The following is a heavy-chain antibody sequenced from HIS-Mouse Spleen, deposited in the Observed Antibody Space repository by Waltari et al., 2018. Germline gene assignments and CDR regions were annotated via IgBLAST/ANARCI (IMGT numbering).Heavy chain of an antibody. CDR3: AKDKHHAFDY. V-gene: IGHV3-30*18. Sequence: QVQLVESGGGVVQPGRSLRRSCAACGFPFCSYGMHWVRQAPGKGLEWVAVISYDGSNKYYADSVKGRFTISRDNSKNTLYLQMNSLRAEDTAVYYCAKDKHHAFDYWGQGTLVTVSS. J-gene: IGHJ4*02. CDR2: ISYDGSNK. CDR1: GFPFCSYG.